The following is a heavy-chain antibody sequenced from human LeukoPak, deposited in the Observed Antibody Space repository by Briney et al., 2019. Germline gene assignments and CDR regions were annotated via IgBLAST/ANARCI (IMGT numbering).Heavy chain of an antibody. CDR2: SIPIFSRA. V-gene: IGHV1-69*13. J-gene: IGHJ3*02. Sequence: SVKVSCKVSGTTFGLSAISWVRQAPGQGLQWMGGSIPIFSRADYAQRFQDRITISWDASTGTDYMELRSLTFDDTAVYYCARVGPPRRDHYYPSSGDYLPVFEIWGHGTMVTVSS. CDR3: ARVGPPRRDHYYPSSGDYLPVFEI. D-gene: IGHD3-22*01. CDR1: GTTFGLSA.